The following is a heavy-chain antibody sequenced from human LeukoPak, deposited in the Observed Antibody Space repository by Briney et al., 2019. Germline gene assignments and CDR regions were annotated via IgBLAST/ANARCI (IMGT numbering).Heavy chain of an antibody. CDR3: ARDFELSH. D-gene: IGHD3-16*02. J-gene: IGHJ4*02. Sequence: GGSLRLSCAASGFTVSSNYMSWVRQAPGKGLEWVSVIYSGGSTNYADSVKGRFTISRDISKNTLYLQMNSLRAEDTAVYYCARDFELSHWGQGTLVTVSS. V-gene: IGHV3-66*01. CDR1: GFTVSSNY. CDR2: IYSGGST.